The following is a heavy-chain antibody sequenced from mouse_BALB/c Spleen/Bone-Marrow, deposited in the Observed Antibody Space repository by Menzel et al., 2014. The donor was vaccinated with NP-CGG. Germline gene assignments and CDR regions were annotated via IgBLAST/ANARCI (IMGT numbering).Heavy chain of an antibody. V-gene: IGHV1-9*01. CDR3: AREDGNHVGFAY. J-gene: IGHJ3*01. D-gene: IGHD2-1*01. CDR1: GYTFSSYW. CDR2: ILPGSGST. Sequence: QVQLQQSGAELMKPGASVKISCKATGYTFSSYWLEWVKQRPGHGLEWIGEILPGSGSTNYNEKFKGKATFTADTSSNTAYMQLSSLTSEDSAVYYCAREDGNHVGFAYWGQGTLVTVSA.